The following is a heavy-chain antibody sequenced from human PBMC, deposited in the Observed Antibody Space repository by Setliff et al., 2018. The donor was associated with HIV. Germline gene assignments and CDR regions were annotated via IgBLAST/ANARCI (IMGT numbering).Heavy chain of an antibody. D-gene: IGHD3-3*01. CDR2: INVGNGDT. CDR1: GYTFTTYS. CDR3: ARGAGNPHWYYDTWSGPSSGFFQH. J-gene: IGHJ1*01. V-gene: IGHV1-3*01. Sequence: ASVKVSCKASGYTFTTYSLHWARQAPGQSLEWMGWINVGNGDTKYSQDLQGRITITRDTSANTAYMELSRLRSDDTAVYFCARGAGNPHWYYDTWSGPSSGFFQHWGQGTLVTVSS.